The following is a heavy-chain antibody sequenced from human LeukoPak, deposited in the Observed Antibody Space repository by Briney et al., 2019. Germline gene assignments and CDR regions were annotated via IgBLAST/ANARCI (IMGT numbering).Heavy chain of an antibody. CDR1: GYTFTGYY. Sequence: ASVKVSCKVSGYTFTGYYIHWMRQAPGQGREWMAWINPNNGDTKYAQKFQGRVTVTRDMAISTAYMELSGLNSDDTAVYYCARDYYDSSNYYSSNAFDFWGQGTMVTVSS. V-gene: IGHV1-2*02. CDR2: INPNNGDT. CDR3: ARDYYDSSNYYSSNAFDF. D-gene: IGHD3-22*01. J-gene: IGHJ3*01.